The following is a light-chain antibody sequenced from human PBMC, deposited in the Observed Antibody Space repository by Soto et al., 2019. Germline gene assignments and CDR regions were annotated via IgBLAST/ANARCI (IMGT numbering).Light chain of an antibody. CDR2: SAS. J-gene: IGKJ4*01. V-gene: IGKV1-12*01. CDR1: QDISNY. CDR3: QQASSFPLT. Sequence: DIQMTQSPSSLSASVGDRVTITCRASQDISNYLAWFQQKPGKAPKLLIYSASSLQSGVPSRFSGRGSGTIFTLPISSLQPEDFASYYCQQASSFPLTFGGGTQVEIK.